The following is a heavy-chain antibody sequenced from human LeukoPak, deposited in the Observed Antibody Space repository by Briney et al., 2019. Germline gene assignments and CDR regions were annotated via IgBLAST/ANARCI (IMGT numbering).Heavy chain of an antibody. CDR3: ARQGPAYYDFWSGYPETLNWFDP. V-gene: IGHV1-18*01. CDR2: ISAYNGKT. J-gene: IGHJ5*02. D-gene: IGHD3-3*01. CDR1: GYTFTSYG. Sequence: GASVKVSCKASGYTFTSYGISWVRQAPGQGLEWMGWISAYNGKTNYAQKLQGRVTMTTDTSTSTAYMELRSLRSDDTAVYYCARQGPAYYDFWSGYPETLNWFDPWGQGTLVTVSS.